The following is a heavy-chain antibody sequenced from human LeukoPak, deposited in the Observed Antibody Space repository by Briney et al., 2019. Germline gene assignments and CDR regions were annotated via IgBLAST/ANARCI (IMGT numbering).Heavy chain of an antibody. CDR1: GLTFSSYE. CDR3: ARVRGFPISSGYFDY. J-gene: IGHJ4*02. CDR2: ISSGGTTI. D-gene: IGHD3-10*01. Sequence: GGSLRLSCAASGLTFSSYEINWVRQAPGKGLEWVSYISSGGTTIYYADSVKGRFTISRDNAKNSLYLQMNSLRAEDTAVYYCARVRGFPISSGYFDYWGQGTLVTVSS. V-gene: IGHV3-48*03.